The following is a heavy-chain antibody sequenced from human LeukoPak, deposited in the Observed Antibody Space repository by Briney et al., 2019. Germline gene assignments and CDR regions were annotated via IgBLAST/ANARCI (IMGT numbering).Heavy chain of an antibody. D-gene: IGHD6-13*01. CDR1: GGSISSYY. Sequence: SETLSLTCTVSGGSISSYYWSWIRQPPGKGLEWIGYIYYSGGASYNPSLKSRVTMSADTSKNQFSLKLSSVTAADTAVYYCARGTLIAAHGELWFDPWGQGTLVTVSS. J-gene: IGHJ5*02. CDR2: IYYSGGA. CDR3: ARGTLIAAHGELWFDP. V-gene: IGHV4-59*12.